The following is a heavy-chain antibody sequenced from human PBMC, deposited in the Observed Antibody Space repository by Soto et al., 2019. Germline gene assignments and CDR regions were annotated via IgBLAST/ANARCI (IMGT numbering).Heavy chain of an antibody. CDR1: GFTFSSYG. Sequence: QVQLVESGGGVVQPGRSLRLSCAASGFTFSSYGMHWVRQAPGKGLEWVAVIWYDGSNKYYADSVKGRFTISRDNSKNTLYLQMNSLRAEDTAVYYCARETCISTSCYVYWGQGTLVTVSS. V-gene: IGHV3-33*01. CDR3: ARETCISTSCYVY. J-gene: IGHJ4*02. D-gene: IGHD2-2*01. CDR2: IWYDGSNK.